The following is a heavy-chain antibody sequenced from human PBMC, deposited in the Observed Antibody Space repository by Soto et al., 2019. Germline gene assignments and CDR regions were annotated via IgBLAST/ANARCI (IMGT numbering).Heavy chain of an antibody. Sequence: QVHLVQSGAEVKKPGASVNVSCKTSGYTFTRNGISWVRQAPGQGLEWMGWISPNSGNTRYAQKLHHRVIMTTDTSTSTAYMELRSLRSDDTAVYYCVKDRDSNSWPSRDVWGPGTTVTVSS. V-gene: IGHV1-18*01. CDR3: VKDRDSNSWPSRDV. CDR2: ISPNSGNT. D-gene: IGHD3-22*01. CDR1: GYTFTRNG. J-gene: IGHJ6*02.